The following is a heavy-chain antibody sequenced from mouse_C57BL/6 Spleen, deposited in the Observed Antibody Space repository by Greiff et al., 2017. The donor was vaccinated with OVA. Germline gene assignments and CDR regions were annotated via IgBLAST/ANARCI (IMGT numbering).Heavy chain of an antibody. CDR3: ARQVVLGYAMDY. CDR1: GYAFSSSW. V-gene: IGHV1-82*01. CDR2: IYPGDGDT. J-gene: IGHJ4*01. Sequence: QVQLKESGPELVKPGASVKISCKASGYAFSSSWMNWVKQRPGKGLEWIGRIYPGDGDTNYNGKFKGKATLTADKSSSTAYMQLSSLTSEDSAVYFCARQVVLGYAMDYWGQGTSVTVSS.